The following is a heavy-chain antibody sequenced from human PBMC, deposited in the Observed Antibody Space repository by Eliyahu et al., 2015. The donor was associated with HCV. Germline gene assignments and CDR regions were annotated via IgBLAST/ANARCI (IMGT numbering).Heavy chain of an antibody. J-gene: IGHJ6*02. Sequence: QVQLVESGGGVVQPGGSLRLSCAASGFIFNSFGMHWVRQAPGKGLEWVAVISYDGSNKYYADSVKGRFTISRDNSNNTLYLQMNSLRDEDTAMYYCAKDRGCSSTSCYGQYYGLDVWGQGTTVTVSS. CDR2: ISYDGSNK. CDR3: AKDRGCSSTSCYGQYYGLDV. CDR1: GFIFNSFG. V-gene: IGHV3-30*18. D-gene: IGHD2-2*01.